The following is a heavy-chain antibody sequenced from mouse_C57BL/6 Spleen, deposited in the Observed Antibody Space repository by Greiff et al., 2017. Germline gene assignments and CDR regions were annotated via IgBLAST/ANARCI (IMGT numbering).Heavy chain of an antibody. CDR2: IYPGDGDT. CDR3: ARAGDYGTWFAY. Sequence: QVQLQQSGAELVKPGASVKISCKASGYAFSSYWMNWVKQRPGKGLEWIGQIYPGDGDTNYNGKFKGKATLTADKSSSTAYMQLSSLTSEDSAVYFCARAGDYGTWFAYWGQGTLVTVSA. D-gene: IGHD2-4*01. J-gene: IGHJ3*01. CDR1: GYAFSSYW. V-gene: IGHV1-80*01.